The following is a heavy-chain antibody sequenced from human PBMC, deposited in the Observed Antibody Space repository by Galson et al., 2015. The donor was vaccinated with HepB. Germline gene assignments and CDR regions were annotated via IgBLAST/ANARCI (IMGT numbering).Heavy chain of an antibody. CDR2: ISAYNGNT. J-gene: IGHJ2*01. D-gene: IGHD2-2*01. Sequence: SVKVSCKASGYTFTSYGTSWVRQAPGQGLEWMGWISAYNGNTNYAQKLQGRVTITTDTSTSTAYMELRSLRSDDTAVYYCARVHDIVVVPAAYYWYFDLWGRGTLVTVSS. CDR1: GYTFTSYG. V-gene: IGHV1-18*04. CDR3: ARVHDIVVVPAAYYWYFDL.